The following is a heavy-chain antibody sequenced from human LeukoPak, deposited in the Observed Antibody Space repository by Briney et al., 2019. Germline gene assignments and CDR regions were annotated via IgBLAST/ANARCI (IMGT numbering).Heavy chain of an antibody. V-gene: IGHV3-21*01. D-gene: IGHD6-13*01. CDR3: ARKYSGSLDY. CDR1: GFTFSSYN. J-gene: IGHJ4*02. CDR2: ISSGSSYI. Sequence: GGSLRLSCAASGFTFSSYNMNWVRQAPGKGLEWVSSISSGSSYIYYADSVKGRFTISRDNAKNSLYLQMNSLRAEDTALYYCARKYSGSLDYWGQGTLVTVSS.